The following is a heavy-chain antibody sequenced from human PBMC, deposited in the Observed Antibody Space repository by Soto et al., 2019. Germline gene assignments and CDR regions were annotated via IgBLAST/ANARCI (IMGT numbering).Heavy chain of an antibody. CDR1: GGLFSSYP. CDR2: IIPVFQTA. V-gene: IGHV1-69*01. CDR3: ARGGSGYTWFNEF. J-gene: IGHJ4*02. D-gene: IGHD3-22*01. Sequence: VKVSCKASGGLFSSYPISWVRQVPGQGLEWMGGIIPVFQTAYYTQRFQGRVTITADESTNTAYMELSSLRSEDTAIYYCARGGSGYTWFNEFWGQGTLVTVSS.